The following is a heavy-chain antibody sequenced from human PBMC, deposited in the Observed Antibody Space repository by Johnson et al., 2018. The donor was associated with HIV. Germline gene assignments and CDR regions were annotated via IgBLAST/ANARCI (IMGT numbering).Heavy chain of an antibody. D-gene: IGHD1-26*01. CDR1: GFTFSSYA. V-gene: IGHV3-30*14. J-gene: IGHJ3*02. CDR2: ISYDGSNT. CDR3: ARGSYDGDAFDI. Sequence: QVQLVEFGGGVVQPGRSLRLSCAASGFTFSSYAMHWVRQAPGKGLEWVAVISYDGSNTYYLGSVKGRFTISRENAKNSLYLQLNSLRAGDTALYYCARGSYDGDAFDIWGQGTIVTVSS.